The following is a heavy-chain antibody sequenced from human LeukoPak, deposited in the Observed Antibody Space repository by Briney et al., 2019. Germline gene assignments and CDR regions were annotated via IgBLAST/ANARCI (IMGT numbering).Heavy chain of an antibody. CDR2: IYSGGST. CDR3: ARSYYDFWSGYYLDY. J-gene: IGHJ4*02. V-gene: IGHV3-53*01. CDR1: GFTFSNYD. Sequence: GGSLRLSCEASGFTFSNYDMIWVRQAPGKGLEWVSVIYSGGSTYYADSVKGRFTISRDNSKNTLYLQMNSLRAEDTAVYYCARSYYDFWSGYYLDYWGQGTLVTVSS. D-gene: IGHD3-3*01.